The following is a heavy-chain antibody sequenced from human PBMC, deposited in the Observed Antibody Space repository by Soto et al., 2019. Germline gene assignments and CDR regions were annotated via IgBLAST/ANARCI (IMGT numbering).Heavy chain of an antibody. CDR3: AINEGTGGYKFAY. CDR2: IIPLFGTA. D-gene: IGHD5-12*01. CDR1: GGTFSTYD. J-gene: IGHJ4*02. Sequence: QVQLLQSGAEVKKPGSSVKVSCKASGGTFSTYDICWVRQAPGQGLEWMGGIIPLFGTANYAQKFQGRATIIADEDTRTAYMELRRLRSEDTAVYYCAINEGTGGYKFAYWGQGTLVTVSS. V-gene: IGHV1-69*01.